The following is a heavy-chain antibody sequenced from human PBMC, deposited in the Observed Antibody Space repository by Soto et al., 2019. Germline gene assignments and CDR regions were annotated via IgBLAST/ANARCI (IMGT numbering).Heavy chain of an antibody. Sequence: AASVNVSCKASGGTFSSYAISWVRQAPGQGLEWMGGIIPIFGTANYAQKFQGRVTITADKSTSTAYMELSSLRSEDTAVYYCAWGLQYPKYYFDYWGQGTLVTVSS. D-gene: IGHD4-4*01. CDR3: AWGLQYPKYYFDY. J-gene: IGHJ4*02. CDR2: IIPIFGTA. V-gene: IGHV1-69*06. CDR1: GGTFSSYA.